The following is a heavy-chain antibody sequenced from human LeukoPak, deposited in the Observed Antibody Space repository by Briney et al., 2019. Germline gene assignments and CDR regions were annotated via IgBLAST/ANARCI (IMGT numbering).Heavy chain of an antibody. CDR3: AKVGYSSSWYDSGFDY. CDR2: ISGSGGST. V-gene: IGHV3-23*01. J-gene: IGHJ4*02. Sequence: PGGSLRLSCAASGFTFSSYAMSWVRQAPGKGLEWVSAISGSGGSTYYADSVKGRFTISRGNSKNTLYLQMNSLRAEDTAVYYCAKVGYSSSWYDSGFDYWGQGTLVTVSS. D-gene: IGHD6-13*01. CDR1: GFTFSSYA.